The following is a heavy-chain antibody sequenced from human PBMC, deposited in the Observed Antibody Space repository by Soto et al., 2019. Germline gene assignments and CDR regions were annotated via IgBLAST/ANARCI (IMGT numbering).Heavy chain of an antibody. CDR1: GGSISSSSYY. CDR2: IYYSGST. CDR3: ARDRTKKQGNYGSGPPNYYYYYGMDV. Sequence: SETLSLTCTVSGGSISSSSYYWGWIRQPPGKGLEWIGSIYYSGSTYYNPSLKSRVTISVDTSKNQFSLKLSSVTAADTAVYYCARDRTKKQGNYGSGPPNYYYYYGMDVWGQGTTVTVSS. J-gene: IGHJ6*02. V-gene: IGHV4-39*07. D-gene: IGHD3-10*01.